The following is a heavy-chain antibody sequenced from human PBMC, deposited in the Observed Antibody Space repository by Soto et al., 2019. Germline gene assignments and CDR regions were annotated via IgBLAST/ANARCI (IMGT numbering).Heavy chain of an antibody. CDR3: ARDGGFTFWSARLPRS. Sequence: ASVKVSCKASGYTFSDYSIHWVRQAPGQGLEWMGWINLNSGVTNSAQKFQGRVTMTRDTSISTAYMELTRLRSDDTAVYYCARDGGFTFWSARLPRSWGQGXLVTVYS. CDR2: INLNSGVT. J-gene: IGHJ5*02. CDR1: GYTFSDYS. V-gene: IGHV1-2*02. D-gene: IGHD3-3*01.